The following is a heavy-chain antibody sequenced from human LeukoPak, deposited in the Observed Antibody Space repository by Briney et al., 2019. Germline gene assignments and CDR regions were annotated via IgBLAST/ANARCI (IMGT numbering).Heavy chain of an antibody. CDR2: IRSKVYGGTP. CDR1: GFTFGDYA. J-gene: IGHJ4*02. V-gene: IGHV3-49*04. Sequence: GGSLRLSCTAPGFTFGDYAMTWVRQAPGKGLEWVGFIRSKVYGGTPEYAASVKGRFTISRDDSKGIAYLQMNSLKTEDTAVYYCTRDQTPYYWGQGTLVTVSS. CDR3: TRDQTPYY.